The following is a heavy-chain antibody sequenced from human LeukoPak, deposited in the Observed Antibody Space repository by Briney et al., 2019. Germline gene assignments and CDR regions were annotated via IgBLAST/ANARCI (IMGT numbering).Heavy chain of an antibody. Sequence: GGSLRLSCAVSGFTFSNAWMNWVRQAPGKGPEWVGRIKSNTDGGTTDYAAPVKGRFTISRDDSKNTLYLQMNSLKTEDTAVYYCTTGDSSSWYSWQSYYYGMDVWGQGTTVTVSS. CDR1: GFTFSNAW. V-gene: IGHV3-15*07. J-gene: IGHJ6*02. CDR3: TTGDSSSWYSWQSYYYGMDV. CDR2: IKSNTDGGTT. D-gene: IGHD6-13*01.